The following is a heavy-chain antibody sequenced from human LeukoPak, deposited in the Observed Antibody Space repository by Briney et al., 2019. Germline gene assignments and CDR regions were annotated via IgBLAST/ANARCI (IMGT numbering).Heavy chain of an antibody. CDR3: AKDKSQVGVDSASTLVDH. D-gene: IGHD2-8*02. CDR2: IRFDGRDK. J-gene: IGHJ4*02. V-gene: IGHV3-30*02. Sequence: GGSLTLSCAASGFTFRNFGMHWVRQAPCKGLEWVAFIRFDGRDKYYVDSLKGRFTISRDNSKNTVYLQMNSLTSEDTALYYCAKDKSQVGVDSASTLVDHWGQGTLVIVSS. CDR1: GFTFRNFG.